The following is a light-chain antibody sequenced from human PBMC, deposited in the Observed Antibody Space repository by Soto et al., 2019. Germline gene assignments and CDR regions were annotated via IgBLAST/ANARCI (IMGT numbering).Light chain of an antibody. CDR3: QQCHATPLT. CDR2: GAT. J-gene: IGKJ5*01. Sequence: DIQMTQSPSSLSASVGDRVTMTCRASQAIGNYLNWYQQKPGKAPNLLIFGATTLQSGVPSRFSGSGYGTNFTLIISVLQPEDFAIYYRQQCHATPLTFGQGTRLEIK. CDR1: QAIGNY. V-gene: IGKV1-39*01.